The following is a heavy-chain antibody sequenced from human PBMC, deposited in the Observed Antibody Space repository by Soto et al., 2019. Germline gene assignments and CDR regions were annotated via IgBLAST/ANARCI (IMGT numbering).Heavy chain of an antibody. D-gene: IGHD6-19*01. V-gene: IGHV4-59*11. CDR2: IYYTGST. CDR3: ARVWGSGWYYFDS. J-gene: IGHJ4*02. CDR1: SGSIVSHY. Sequence: SETLSLTCIVSSGSIVSHYWSWIRQPTGKGLEWIGYIYYTGSTYYNPSLKSRVTISVDTSKNQFSLKLRSLTAADTAVYYCARVWGSGWYYFDSWGQGTLVTVSS.